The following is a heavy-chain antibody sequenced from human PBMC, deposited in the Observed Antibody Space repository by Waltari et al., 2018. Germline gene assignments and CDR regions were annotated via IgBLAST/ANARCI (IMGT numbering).Heavy chain of an antibody. V-gene: IGHV4-39*01. CDR1: GGSISSSSYY. D-gene: IGHD2-15*01. J-gene: IGHJ5*02. CDR2: IYYSGST. CDR3: AEGGSCPGGFDP. Sequence: QVQLQESGPGLVKPSETLSLTCTVSGGSISSSSYYWGWIRQPPGKGLEWIGSIYYSGSTYYNPSLKSRVTISVDTSKNQFSLKLSSVTAADTAVYYCAEGGSCPGGFDPWGQGTLVTVSS.